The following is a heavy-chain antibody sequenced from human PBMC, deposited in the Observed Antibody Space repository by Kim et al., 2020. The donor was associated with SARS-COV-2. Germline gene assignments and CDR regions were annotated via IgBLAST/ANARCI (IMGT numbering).Heavy chain of an antibody. D-gene: IGHD2-21*01. V-gene: IGHV3-15*06. CDR2: DGGTE. CDR3: ATVFYLG. J-gene: IGHJ4*02. Sequence: DGGTEKYTAPVKGRLPISRDVSKNILYLQMNSLKSEETAVYYCATVFYLGWGQGTLVTVSS.